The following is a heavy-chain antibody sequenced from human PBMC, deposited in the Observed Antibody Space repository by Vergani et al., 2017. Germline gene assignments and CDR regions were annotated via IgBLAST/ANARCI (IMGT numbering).Heavy chain of an antibody. CDR3: AKVGSSGEIDAFDI. D-gene: IGHD6-19*01. J-gene: IGHJ3*02. CDR1: GFTFIMHA. Sequence: EVQLLESGGDLVQPGGSLRLSCAASGFTFIMHAMSWVRQAPGKGLEWVSAISGSGGSTYYADSVKGRFTISRDNSKNTLYLQMNSLRAEDTAVYYCAKVGSSGEIDAFDIWGQGTMVTVSS. V-gene: IGHV3-23*01. CDR2: ISGSGGST.